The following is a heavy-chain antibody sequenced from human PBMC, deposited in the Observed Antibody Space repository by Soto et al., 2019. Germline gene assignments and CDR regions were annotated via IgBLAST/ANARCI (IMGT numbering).Heavy chain of an antibody. CDR3: ARVGDSSSWLYYYYYGMDV. V-gene: IGHV1-3*01. CDR2: INAGNGNT. J-gene: IGHJ6*02. D-gene: IGHD6-13*01. CDR1: GYTFTSYA. Sequence: ASVTVSCKASGYTFTSYAMHWVRQAPGQRLEWMGRINAGNGNTNYSQKFQGRVTMTRDTSTSTVYMELSSLRSEDTAVYYCARVGDSSSWLYYYYYGMDVWGQGTTVTVSS.